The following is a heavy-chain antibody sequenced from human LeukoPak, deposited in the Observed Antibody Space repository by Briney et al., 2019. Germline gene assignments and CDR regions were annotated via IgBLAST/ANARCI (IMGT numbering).Heavy chain of an antibody. CDR2: IKQDGSER. V-gene: IGHV3-7*04. CDR1: GFPFSSYW. CDR3: ARGPSGGNGFSY. D-gene: IGHD2-15*01. Sequence: HPGGSLRLSCAASGFPFSSYWMSWVRQAPGKGLEWVANIKQDGSERYYVDSVKGRFTISRDNAKNSLYLQMNSLRAVDTAVYYCARGPSGGNGFSYWGLGTLVTVSS. J-gene: IGHJ4*02.